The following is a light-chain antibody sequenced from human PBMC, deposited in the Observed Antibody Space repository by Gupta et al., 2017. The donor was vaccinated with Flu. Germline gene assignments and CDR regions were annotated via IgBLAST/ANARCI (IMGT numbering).Light chain of an antibody. CDR3: HQYKNWQKT. CDR1: QSVGRN. V-gene: IGKV3-15*01. CDR2: GAS. Sequence: EKIMTQSPATLSVSPGESVTLSCTASQSVGRNVAWYQLKPGQPPRLLIYGASTTASDVPGRFSGSGSGTEFTLTITGLQSEDFAVYYCHQYKNWQKTFGQGNKV. J-gene: IGKJ1*01.